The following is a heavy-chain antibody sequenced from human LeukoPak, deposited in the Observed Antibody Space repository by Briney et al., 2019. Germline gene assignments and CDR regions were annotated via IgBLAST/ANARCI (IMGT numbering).Heavy chain of an antibody. CDR2: IYYSGST. J-gene: IGHJ3*02. CDR3: ATFKGAIGVDAFDI. CDR1: GGSISSSSYY. Sequence: SETLSLTCTVSGGSISSSSYYWGWIHQPPGKGLEWIGSIYYSGSTYYNPPLKSRVTISVDTSKNQFSLKLSSVTAADTAVYYCATFKGAIGVDAFDIWGQGTMVTVSS. D-gene: IGHD3-16*02. V-gene: IGHV4-39*01.